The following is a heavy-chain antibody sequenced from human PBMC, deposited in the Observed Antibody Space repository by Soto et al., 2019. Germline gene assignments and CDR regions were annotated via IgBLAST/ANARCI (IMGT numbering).Heavy chain of an antibody. D-gene: IGHD3-10*01. V-gene: IGHV3-23*01. J-gene: IGHJ4*02. Sequence: EVELLESGGGLVQPGGSLRLSCVASGFTFKNYDMRWIRQAPGKGLEWVSGISGSGGVTYYADSVKGRFTISRDNSKNTLYLQMNSLSAEDTAIYDGAKNRQFRSYYESAGHYDNWGQGTLVTVSS. CDR1: GFTFKNYD. CDR2: ISGSGGVT. CDR3: AKNRQFRSYYESAGHYDN.